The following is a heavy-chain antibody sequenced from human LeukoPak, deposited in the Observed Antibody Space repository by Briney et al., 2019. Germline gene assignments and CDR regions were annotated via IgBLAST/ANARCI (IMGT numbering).Heavy chain of an antibody. V-gene: IGHV3-30*04. J-gene: IGHJ4*02. CDR1: GFTFSSYA. D-gene: IGHD1-26*01. Sequence: GGSLRLSCAASGFTFSSYAMHWVRQAPGKGLEWVAVVSYDGSNKYYANSVKGRFTISRDKSKNTLHLQMNSLRAEDTAIYYGARDTSFPVGATLDFWGQGTLVTVAS. CDR3: ARDTSFPVGATLDF. CDR2: VSYDGSNK.